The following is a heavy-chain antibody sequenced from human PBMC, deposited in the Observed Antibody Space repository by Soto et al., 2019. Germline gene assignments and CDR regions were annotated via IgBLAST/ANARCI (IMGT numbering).Heavy chain of an antibody. V-gene: IGHV3-30*18. CDR3: AKMGYCSGGSCSG. D-gene: IGHD2-15*01. J-gene: IGHJ4*02. CDR2: ISYDGSNK. CDR1: GFTFSSYG. Sequence: PGGSLRLSCAASGFTFSSYGMHWVRQAPGKGLEWVAVISYDGSNKYYADSVKGRFTISRDNSKNTLYLQMNSLRAEDTAVYYCAKMGYCSGGSCSGWGQGTLVTVS.